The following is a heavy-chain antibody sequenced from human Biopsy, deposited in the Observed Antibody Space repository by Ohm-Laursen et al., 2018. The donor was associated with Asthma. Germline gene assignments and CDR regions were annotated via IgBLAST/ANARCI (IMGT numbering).Heavy chain of an antibody. V-gene: IGHV1-3*01. CDR3: ASSIAVADSDAFDI. CDR2: INAGNGNT. J-gene: IGHJ3*02. CDR1: GYTFINYA. D-gene: IGHD6-19*01. Sequence: GASVKVSCKVSGYTFINYAIHWVRQAPGQRLEWMGWINAGNGNTKYSQKFQGRVTITRDTSASTAYMELSSLRSEDTAVYYCASSIAVADSDAFDIWGQGTMVTVSS.